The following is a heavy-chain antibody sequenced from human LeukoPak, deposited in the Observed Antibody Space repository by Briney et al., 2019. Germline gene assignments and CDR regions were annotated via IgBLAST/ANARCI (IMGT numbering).Heavy chain of an antibody. J-gene: IGHJ4*02. CDR1: GYTLTSYD. D-gene: IGHD6-19*01. V-gene: IGHV1-8*01. Sequence: ASVKVSCKASGYTLTSYDFNWVRQATGEGREWMGWVNPNSGNTGYAQKFQGRVTMTRNTSISTAYMELSSVKAEDTAVYYCARGGSAVVYWGQGTLVTVSS. CDR3: ARGGSAVVY. CDR2: VNPNSGNT.